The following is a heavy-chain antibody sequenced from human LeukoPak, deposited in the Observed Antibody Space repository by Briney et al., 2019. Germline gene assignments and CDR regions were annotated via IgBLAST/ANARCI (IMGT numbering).Heavy chain of an antibody. CDR1: GFTFSDYY. D-gene: IGHD2-15*01. J-gene: IGHJ3*02. V-gene: IGHV3-11*05. Sequence: GGSLRLSCAASGFTFSDYYMSWIRQAPGKGLEWVSYTSSSSSHTNYADSVKGRFTISRDNAKNSLFLQMNSLRAEDTAVYYCAREGVVVAADAFDIWGQGTMVTVSS. CDR2: TSSSSSHT. CDR3: AREGVVVAADAFDI.